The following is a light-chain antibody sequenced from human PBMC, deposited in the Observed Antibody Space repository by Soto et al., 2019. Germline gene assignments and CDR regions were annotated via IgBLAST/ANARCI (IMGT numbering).Light chain of an antibody. CDR1: QSVTNW. J-gene: IGKJ2*01. Sequence: DIQMTQSPSTLSASVGDRVTITCRASQSVTNWLDWYQQKPGKAPNLLIYDASRLQSGIPSRFSGRGSGTEFTITISRLQPDDFATYFFQQYTTYPYTFGQGTKLEIK. CDR2: DAS. V-gene: IGKV1-5*01. CDR3: QQYTTYPYT.